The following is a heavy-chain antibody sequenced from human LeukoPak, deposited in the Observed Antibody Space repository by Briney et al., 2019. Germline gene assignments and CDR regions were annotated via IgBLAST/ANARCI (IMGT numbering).Heavy chain of an antibody. V-gene: IGHV3-33*01. CDR3: ARDLAHIVVVTAIRGFDY. D-gene: IGHD2-21*02. CDR2: IWYGGSNK. CDR1: GFTFSSYG. Sequence: GGSLRPSCAASGFTFSSYGMHWVRQAPGKGLEWVAVIWYGGSNKYYADSVKGRFTISRDNSKNTLYLQMNSLRAEDTAVYYCARDLAHIVVVTAIRGFDYWGQGTLVTVSS. J-gene: IGHJ4*02.